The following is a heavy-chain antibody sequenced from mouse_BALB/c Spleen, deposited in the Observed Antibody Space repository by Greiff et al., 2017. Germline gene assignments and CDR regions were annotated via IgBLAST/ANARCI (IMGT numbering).Heavy chain of an antibody. Sequence: EVKLMESGGDLVKPGGSLKLSCAASGFTFSSYGMSWVRQTPDKRLEWVTTISSGGSYTYYPDSVKGRFTISRDNAKNTLYLQMSSLKSEDTAMYYCARLYYGNAMDYWGQGTSVTVSS. CDR1: GFTFSSYG. V-gene: IGHV5-6*01. CDR2: ISSGGSYT. CDR3: ARLYYGNAMDY. D-gene: IGHD2-1*01. J-gene: IGHJ4*01.